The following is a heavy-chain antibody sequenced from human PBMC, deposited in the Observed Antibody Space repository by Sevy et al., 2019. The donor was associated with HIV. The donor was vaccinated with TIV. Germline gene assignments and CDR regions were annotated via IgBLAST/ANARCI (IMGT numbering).Heavy chain of an antibody. CDR2: IWYDGSNK. Sequence: GGSLRLSCAASGFTFSSYGMHWVRQAPGKGLEWLAVIWYDGSNKYYADSVKGRFTISRDNSKNTLYLQMNSLRAEDTALYYCARDKDYGDSTTPDYWGQGTLVTVSS. D-gene: IGHD4-17*01. J-gene: IGHJ4*02. V-gene: IGHV3-33*01. CDR1: GFTFSSYG. CDR3: ARDKDYGDSTTPDY.